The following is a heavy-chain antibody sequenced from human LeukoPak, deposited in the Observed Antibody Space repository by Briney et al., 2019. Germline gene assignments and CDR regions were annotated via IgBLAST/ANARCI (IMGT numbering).Heavy chain of an antibody. CDR1: GGTFSSYA. J-gene: IGHJ4*02. CDR3: APIQYCGGDCYPGPLDY. CDR2: IIPIFGTA. V-gene: IGHV1-69*13. Sequence: ASVNVSCKASGGTFSSYAISWVRQAPGQGLEWMGGIIPIFGTANYAQKFQGRVTITADESTSTAYMELSSLRSEDTAVYYCAPIQYCGGDCYPGPLDYWGQGTLVTVSS. D-gene: IGHD2-21*02.